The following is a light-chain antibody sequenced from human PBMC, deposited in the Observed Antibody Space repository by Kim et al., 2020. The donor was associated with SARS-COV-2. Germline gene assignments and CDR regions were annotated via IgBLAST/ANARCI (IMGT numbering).Light chain of an antibody. CDR3: QHYDTSPLT. V-gene: IGKV3-20*01. J-gene: IGKJ4*01. CDR1: QSVTRNY. CDR2: DAS. Sequence: SPGERATLSSRASQSVTRNYLAWYQKKPGQAPSLLIYDASRRAPGIPARFSGSGSGTDFTLTVSRLEPEDFAVYYCQHYDTSPLTFGGGTKVEIK.